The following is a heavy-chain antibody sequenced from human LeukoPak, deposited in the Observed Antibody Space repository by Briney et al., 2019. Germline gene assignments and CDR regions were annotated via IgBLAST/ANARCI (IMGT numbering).Heavy chain of an antibody. CDR3: ARGYKPGYSSGWSIFDY. CDR2: MNPNSGNT. Sequence: ASVKVSCKASGYTFTSYDINWVRQATGQGLEWMGWMNPNSGNTGYAQKFQGRVTMTRNTSISTAYMELGSLRSEDTAVYYCARGYKPGYSSGWSIFDYWGQGTLVTVSS. V-gene: IGHV1-8*02. CDR1: GYTFTSYD. D-gene: IGHD6-19*01. J-gene: IGHJ4*02.